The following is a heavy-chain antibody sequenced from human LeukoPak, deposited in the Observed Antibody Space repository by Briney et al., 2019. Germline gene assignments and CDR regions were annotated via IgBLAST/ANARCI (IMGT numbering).Heavy chain of an antibody. CDR2: INHSRST. CDR3: ARGLSSTRRESDY. D-gene: IGHD2-2*01. J-gene: IGHJ4*02. CDR1: GGSIGSSSYY. Sequence: SETLSLTCTVSGGSIGSSSYYWSWIRQPPGKGLEWIGEINHSRSTNYNPSLKSRVTISIDTSKNQFSLRLSSVAAADTAVYFCARGLSSTRRESDYWGQGTLVTVSS. V-gene: IGHV4-39*07.